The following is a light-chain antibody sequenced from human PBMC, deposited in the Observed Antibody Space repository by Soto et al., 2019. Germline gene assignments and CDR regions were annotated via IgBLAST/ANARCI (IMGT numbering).Light chain of an antibody. CDR3: SSYAGGNNVI. Sequence: QSALTQPPSASGSPGQSVAISCTGTSSDVGGNNYVSWYQQHPGKAPKLMVYEVTKRPSGVPDRFSGSKSGNTASLTVSGLQAEEEADYYCSSYAGGNNVIFGGGTKLTVL. CDR2: EVT. V-gene: IGLV2-8*01. J-gene: IGLJ2*01. CDR1: SSDVGGNNY.